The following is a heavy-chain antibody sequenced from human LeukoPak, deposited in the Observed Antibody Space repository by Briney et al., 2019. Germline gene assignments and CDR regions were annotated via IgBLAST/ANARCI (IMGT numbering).Heavy chain of an antibody. J-gene: IGHJ4*02. CDR1: GGTFINYA. D-gene: IGHD3-10*01. V-gene: IGHV1-69*04. CDR2: IIPILDIA. Sequence: SVTVSFTASGGTFINYAISWVRQAPGQGLEWMGRIIPILDIAKYTQKFQGRVTITADKSTSTAYMELSRLRSEDTAVYYCARQIWFGESNFDYWGQGTLVTVSS. CDR3: ARQIWFGESNFDY.